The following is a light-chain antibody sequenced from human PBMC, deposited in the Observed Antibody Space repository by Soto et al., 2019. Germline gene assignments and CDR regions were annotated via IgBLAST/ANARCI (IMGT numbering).Light chain of an antibody. V-gene: IGLV1-40*01. Sequence: QSVLTQPPSVSGAPGQRVTISCTGSSSNIGAGYDVHWYQHLPGTAPKLLIYANNNRPSGVPDRFSGSKSGTSASLAITGLQDEDEADYYCQSYDSSLRVFGGGTKVTVL. CDR2: ANN. CDR3: QSYDSSLRV. CDR1: SSNIGAGYD. J-gene: IGLJ3*02.